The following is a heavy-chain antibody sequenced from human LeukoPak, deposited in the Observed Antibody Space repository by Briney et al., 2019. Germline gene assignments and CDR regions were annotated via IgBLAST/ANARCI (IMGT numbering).Heavy chain of an antibody. CDR3: AKGPKSLWFGELLPYYYGMDV. CDR1: GFTFSSYA. CDR2: ISGSGGST. J-gene: IGHJ6*02. D-gene: IGHD3-10*01. V-gene: IGHV3-23*01. Sequence: GGSLRLSCAASGFTFSSYAMSWVRQAPGKGLEWVSAISGSGGSTCYADSVKGRFTISRDNSKNTLYLQMNSLRAEDTAVYYCAKGPKSLWFGELLPYYYGMDVWGQGTTVTVSS.